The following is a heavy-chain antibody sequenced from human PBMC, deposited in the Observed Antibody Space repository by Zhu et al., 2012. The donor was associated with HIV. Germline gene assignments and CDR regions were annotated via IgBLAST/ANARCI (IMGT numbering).Heavy chain of an antibody. D-gene: IGHD3-10*01. CDR2: IYYSGST. V-gene: IGHV4-39*07. CDR3: ARRSMVRGVNVMDV. CDR1: GGSISSSSYY. J-gene: IGHJ6*02. Sequence: QVQLQESGPGLVKPSETLSLTCTVSGGSISSSSYYWGWIRQPPGKGLEWIGSIYYSGSTYYNPSLKSRVTISVDTSKNQFSLKLSSVTAADTAVYYCARRSMVRGVNVMDVWGQGTTVTVSS.